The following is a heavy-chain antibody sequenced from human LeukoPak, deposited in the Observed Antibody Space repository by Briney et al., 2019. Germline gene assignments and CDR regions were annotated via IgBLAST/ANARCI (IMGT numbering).Heavy chain of an antibody. CDR3: ARDADKAPYYYYYMDV. CDR1: GYSISSGYY. J-gene: IGHJ6*03. V-gene: IGHV4-38-2*02. CDR2: IYHSGSS. D-gene: IGHD3-22*01. Sequence: SETLSLTCTVSGYSISSGYYWGWIRQPPGKGLEWIGSIYHSGSSYYNPSLKSRVTISVDTSKNQFSLKLSSVTAADTAVYYCARDADKAPYYYYYMDVWGKGTTVTVSS.